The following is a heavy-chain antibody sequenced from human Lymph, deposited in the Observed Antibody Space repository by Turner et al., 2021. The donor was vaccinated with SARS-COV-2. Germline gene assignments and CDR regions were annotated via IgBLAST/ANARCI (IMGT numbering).Heavy chain of an antibody. Sequence: VQLAESGGGVVQPGRSLRLSCAASGFTFSSYGMHWVRQAPGKGLEWVAFIWYDGSNKYYADSVKGRFTISRDNSKNTLYLQMNSLRAEDTAVYYCARGSAGGDVWGQGTTVTVSS. CDR2: IWYDGSNK. J-gene: IGHJ6*02. CDR1: GFTFSSYG. D-gene: IGHD6-13*01. CDR3: ARGSAGGDV. V-gene: IGHV3-33*01.